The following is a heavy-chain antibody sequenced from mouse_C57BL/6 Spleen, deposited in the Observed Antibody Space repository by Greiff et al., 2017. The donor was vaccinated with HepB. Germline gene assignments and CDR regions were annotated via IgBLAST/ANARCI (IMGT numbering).Heavy chain of an antibody. CDR2: IDPGDGDT. Sequence: VQLQQSGPELVKPGASVKISCKASGYAFSSSWMHWVKQRPGKGLEWIGQIDPGDGDTNYNGKFKGKATLTADKSSSTAYMQLSSLTSEDSAVYFCARSTMVTEFAYWGQGTLVTVSA. D-gene: IGHD2-1*01. J-gene: IGHJ3*01. CDR3: ARSTMVTEFAY. CDR1: GYAFSSSW. V-gene: IGHV1-82*01.